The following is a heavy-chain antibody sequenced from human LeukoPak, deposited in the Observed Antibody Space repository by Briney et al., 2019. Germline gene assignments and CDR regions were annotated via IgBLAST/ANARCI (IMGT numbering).Heavy chain of an antibody. CDR1: GFTFSSYT. D-gene: IGHD6-13*01. Sequence: PGGSLRLSCAASGFTFSSYTMNWVRQAPGKGLEWVSSISSRNIYIYYADSVKGRFTISRDNAKNSLYLQMNSLRVEDTAVYYCARDSIQQQLVLEDRGYPYYFEHWGQGTLVTVSS. CDR2: ISSRNIYI. J-gene: IGHJ4*02. V-gene: IGHV3-21*01. CDR3: ARDSIQQQLVLEDRGYPYYFEH.